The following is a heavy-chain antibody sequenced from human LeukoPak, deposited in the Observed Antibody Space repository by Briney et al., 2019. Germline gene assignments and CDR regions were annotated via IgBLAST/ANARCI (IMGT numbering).Heavy chain of an antibody. CDR2: INWNGGST. V-gene: IGHV3-20*04. Sequence: PGGSLRLSCAASGFTFDDYGMSWVRQAPGKGLEWVSGINWNGGSTGYADSVKGRFTISRDNAKNSLYLQMNSLRAEDTAVYYCAKERYFDWLFPSGWFDPWGQGTLVTVSS. D-gene: IGHD3-9*01. CDR1: GFTFDDYG. J-gene: IGHJ5*02. CDR3: AKERYFDWLFPSGWFDP.